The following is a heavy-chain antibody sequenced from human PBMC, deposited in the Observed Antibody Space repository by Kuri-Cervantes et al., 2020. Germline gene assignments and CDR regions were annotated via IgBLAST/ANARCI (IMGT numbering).Heavy chain of an antibody. CDR1: GYSISTGYY. CDR2: MYYTGST. Sequence: GSLRLSCTVSGYSISTGYYWGWIRQAPGKGLEWIGSMYYTGSTYNNPSLRSRVTMSVDTSKNQFSLNLNSVTAADTAVYYCTRVLDYYGSGSYGFDFWGPGTVVTVSS. V-gene: IGHV4-38-2*02. D-gene: IGHD3-10*01. CDR3: TRVLDYYGSGSYGFDF. J-gene: IGHJ3*01.